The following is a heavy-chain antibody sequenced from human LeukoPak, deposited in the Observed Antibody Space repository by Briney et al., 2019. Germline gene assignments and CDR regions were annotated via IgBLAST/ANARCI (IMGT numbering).Heavy chain of an antibody. J-gene: IGHJ4*02. CDR3: AKHYYDSSGYLGY. CDR2: INHSGST. CDR1: GGSFSGYY. D-gene: IGHD3-22*01. V-gene: IGHV4-34*01. Sequence: SETLSLTCAVYGGSFSGYYWSWIRQPPGKGLEWIGEINHSGSTNYNPSLKSRVTISVDTSKNQFSLKLSSVTAADTAVYYCAKHYYDSSGYLGYWGQGTLVTVSS.